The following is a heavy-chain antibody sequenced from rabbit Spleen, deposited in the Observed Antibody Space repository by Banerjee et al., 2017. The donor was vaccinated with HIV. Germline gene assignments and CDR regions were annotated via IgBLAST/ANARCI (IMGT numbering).Heavy chain of an antibody. Sequence: QEHLVESGGGLVQPGGSLKLSCKVSGFDVRQYGVTWVRQAPGKGLEWIGYIDPIFGVSYYASWEKGRFTISKASSTTVTLQMTSLAAADTATYFCARDTATSFSTYGMDLWGQGTLVTVS. D-gene: IGHD1-1*01. V-gene: IGHV1S39*01. J-gene: IGHJ3*01. CDR2: IDPIFGVS. CDR1: GFDVRQYG. CDR3: ARDTATSFSTYGMDL.